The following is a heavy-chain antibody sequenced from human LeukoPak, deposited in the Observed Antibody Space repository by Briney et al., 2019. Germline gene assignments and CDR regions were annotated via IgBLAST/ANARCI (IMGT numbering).Heavy chain of an antibody. V-gene: IGHV5-51*01. J-gene: IGHJ5*02. CDR2: IYPGDSDT. CDR1: GYSFTSYW. Sequence: GESLKISCKGSGYSFTSYWIGWVRQMPGKGLEWMGIIYPGDSDTRHSPSFQGQVTISADKSISTAYLQWSSLKASDTAMYYCARAAVVVAATEPNWFDPWGQGTLVTVSS. D-gene: IGHD2-15*01. CDR3: ARAAVVVAATEPNWFDP.